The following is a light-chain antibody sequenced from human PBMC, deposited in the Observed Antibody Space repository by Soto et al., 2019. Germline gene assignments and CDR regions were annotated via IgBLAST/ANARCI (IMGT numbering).Light chain of an antibody. J-gene: IGKJ1*01. CDR1: QSVSGNY. CDR3: QQYYSKPQT. V-gene: IGKV3-20*01. Sequence: EIVLTQSPGTLSLSPGERATLSCRASQSVSGNYIAWYQQKPGQAPRLLIYGASSRATGIPDRFSGSGSGTDFTLTISRLEPEDFAVYYCQQYYSKPQTFGQGTTVEI. CDR2: GAS.